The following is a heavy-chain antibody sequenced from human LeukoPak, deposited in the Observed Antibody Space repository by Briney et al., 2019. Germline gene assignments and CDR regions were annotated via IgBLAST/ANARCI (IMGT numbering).Heavy chain of an antibody. J-gene: IGHJ6*03. D-gene: IGHD6-19*01. CDR1: GYTFTSYG. CDR3: ARAGPYSSGWLRSGYYYYYMDV. CDR2: ISAYNGNT. Sequence: ASVKVSCKASGYTFTSYGISWVRQAPGQGLEWMGWISAYNGNTNYAQKLQGRVTMTTDTSTSTAYMELRGLRSDDTAVYYCARAGPYSSGWLRSGYYYYYMDVWGKGTTVTVSS. V-gene: IGHV1-18*01.